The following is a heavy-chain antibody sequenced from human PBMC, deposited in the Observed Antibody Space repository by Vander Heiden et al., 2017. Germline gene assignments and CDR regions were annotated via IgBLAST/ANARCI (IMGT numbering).Heavy chain of an antibody. D-gene: IGHD6-19*01. CDR1: GFTFSSYG. CDR3: AKDSSGWSNLDY. V-gene: IGHV3-30*18. CDR2: ISYDGSNK. J-gene: IGHJ4*02. Sequence: QVQLVESGGGVVQPGRSLRLSCAASGFTFSSYGMHWVRQAPGKGLEWVAVISYDGSNKYYADSVKGRFTISRDNSKNTLYLQMNSLRAEDTAVYYCAKDSSGWSNLDYWGQGTLVTVSS.